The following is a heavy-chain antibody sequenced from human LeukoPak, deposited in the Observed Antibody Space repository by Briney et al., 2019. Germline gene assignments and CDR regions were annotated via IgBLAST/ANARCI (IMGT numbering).Heavy chain of an antibody. CDR2: INTDNGNT. CDR3: ARDYTMVRGVMGWFDP. D-gene: IGHD3-10*01. CDR1: GYTFTSYA. Sequence: GASVKVSCKASGYTFTSYAMHWVRQAPGQRLEWMGWINTDNGNTKYSQKFQGRVTITRDTSASTVYMELSSLRSEDTAVYYCARDYTMVRGVMGWFDPWGQGTPVTVSS. J-gene: IGHJ5*02. V-gene: IGHV1-3*04.